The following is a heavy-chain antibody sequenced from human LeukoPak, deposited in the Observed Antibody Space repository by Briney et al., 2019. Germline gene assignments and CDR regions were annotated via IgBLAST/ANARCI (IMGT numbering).Heavy chain of an antibody. CDR2: ISYDGSNK. V-gene: IGHV3-30-3*01. CDR1: GFTFSSYA. Sequence: GSLRLSCAASGFTFSSYAMHWVRQAPGKGLEWVAVISYDGSNKYYADSVKGRFTISRDNSKNTLYLQMNSLRAEDTAVYYCAREKGSSSWVYDYWGQGTLVTVSS. J-gene: IGHJ4*02. D-gene: IGHD6-13*01. CDR3: AREKGSSSWVYDY.